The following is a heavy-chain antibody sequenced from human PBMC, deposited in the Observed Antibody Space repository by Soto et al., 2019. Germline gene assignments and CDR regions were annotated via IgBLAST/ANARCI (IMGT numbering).Heavy chain of an antibody. J-gene: IGHJ4*02. Sequence: ETLSLTCAVSGGSFTSNNWWTWVRQAPGKGLEWVSVIYAAGSTYYADSVKGRFTISRDNSKNIVYLQMDSLRAEDTAVYYCARKAGPTQFYYDSWGQGIRVTVSS. D-gene: IGHD4-4*01. V-gene: IGHV3-53*01. CDR3: ARKAGPTQFYYDS. CDR2: IYAAGST. CDR1: GGSFTSNNW.